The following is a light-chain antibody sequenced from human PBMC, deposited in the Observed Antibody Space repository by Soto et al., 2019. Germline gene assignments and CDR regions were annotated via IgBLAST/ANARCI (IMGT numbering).Light chain of an antibody. J-gene: IGKJ3*01. V-gene: IGKV1-27*01. CDR3: QQYSSVPV. Sequence: DIQMTQSPTSLSASVGDRVTITCRASQGIRNYVAWYQQIPGKAPKLLIYAASTLQSGVPSRFSGSGSGTDFTLTIDGLQPEDFAPHSCQQYSSVPVFGPGTKVEIK. CDR1: QGIRNY. CDR2: AAS.